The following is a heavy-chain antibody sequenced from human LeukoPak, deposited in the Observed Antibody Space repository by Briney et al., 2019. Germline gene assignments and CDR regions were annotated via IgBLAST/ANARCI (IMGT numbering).Heavy chain of an antibody. CDR2: INHSGST. Sequence: PSETLSLTCAVYGGSFSGYCWSWIRQPPGKGLEWIGEINHSGSTNYNPSLKSRVTISVDTSKNQFSLKLSSVTAADTAVYYCAREAYSSSWYFFDYWGQGTLVTVSS. J-gene: IGHJ4*02. V-gene: IGHV4-34*01. D-gene: IGHD6-13*01. CDR3: AREAYSSSWYFFDY. CDR1: GGSFSGYC.